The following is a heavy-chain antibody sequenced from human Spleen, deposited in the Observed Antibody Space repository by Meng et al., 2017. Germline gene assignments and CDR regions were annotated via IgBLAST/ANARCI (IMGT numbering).Heavy chain of an antibody. J-gene: IGHJ4*02. CDR3: AKDEVGATGY. D-gene: IGHD1-26*01. CDR1: GFTFDDYA. V-gene: IGHV3-9*01. CDR2: ISWNSGSI. Sequence: GGSLRLSCAASGFTFDDYAMHWVRQAPGRGLEWVSGISWNSGSIRYADSVKGRFTISRDNSKNTLYLQMNSLRAEDTAVYYCAKDEVGATGYWGQGTLVTVSS.